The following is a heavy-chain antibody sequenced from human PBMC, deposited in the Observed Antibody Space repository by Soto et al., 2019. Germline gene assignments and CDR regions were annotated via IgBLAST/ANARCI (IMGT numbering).Heavy chain of an antibody. D-gene: IGHD6-25*01. CDR1: GFTFDDYA. V-gene: IGHV3-9*01. CDR2: ISWNSGSI. J-gene: IGHJ4*02. CDR3: AKGVQRLTEGGGY. Sequence: EVQLVESGGGLVQPGRSLRLSCAASGFTFDDYAMHWVRQAPGKGLEWVSGISWNSGSIGYADSVKGRFTISRDNAKNSLCLQMTCLGAEDTALYYCAKGVQRLTEGGGYWGQGTLVTVSS.